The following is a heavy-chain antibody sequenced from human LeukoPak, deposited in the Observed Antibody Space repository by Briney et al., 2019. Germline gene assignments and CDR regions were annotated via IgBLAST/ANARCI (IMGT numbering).Heavy chain of an antibody. V-gene: IGHV3-23*01. J-gene: IGHJ4*02. D-gene: IGHD4-17*01. CDR2: ISGSGGST. Sequence: PGGSLRLSCAASGFTFSSYAMSWVRLAPGKGLEWVSAISGSGGSTYYADSVKGRFTISRDNSKNTLYLQMNSLRAEDTAVYYCVRETYAAGKPAFDYWGQGTLVTVSS. CDR1: GFTFSSYA. CDR3: VRETYAAGKPAFDY.